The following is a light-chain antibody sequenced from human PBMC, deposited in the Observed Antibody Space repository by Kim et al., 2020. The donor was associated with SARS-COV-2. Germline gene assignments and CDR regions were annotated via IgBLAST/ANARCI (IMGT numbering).Light chain of an antibody. V-gene: IGKV4-1*01. J-gene: IGKJ4*01. CDR1: QSVLYSSNNKNY. CDR3: QQYDSTPRT. CDR2: WAS. Sequence: ATINCKSSQSVLYSSNNKNYLAWYQQKPGQPPKLLIYWASTRESGVPDRFSGSGSGTDFTLTISSLQAEDVAVYYCQQYDSTPRTFGGGTKVDIK.